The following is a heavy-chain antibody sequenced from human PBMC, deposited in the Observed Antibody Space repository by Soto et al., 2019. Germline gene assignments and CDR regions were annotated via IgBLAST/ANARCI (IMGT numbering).Heavy chain of an antibody. CDR1: GFTVSSNY. D-gene: IGHD6-19*01. V-gene: IGHV3-66*01. CDR2: IYSGGTT. J-gene: IGHJ4*02. Sequence: EVQLVESGGGLVQPGGSLRLSCAASGFTVSSNYMSWVRQAPGKGLEWVSVIYSGGTTYYADSVKGRFTISRDNSKNTLYLQMNTLRAEDTAVYYCDSAVAGTFHWGQGTLVTVSS. CDR3: DSAVAGTFH.